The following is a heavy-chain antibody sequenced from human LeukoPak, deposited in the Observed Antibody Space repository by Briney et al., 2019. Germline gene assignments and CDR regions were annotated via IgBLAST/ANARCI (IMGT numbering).Heavy chain of an antibody. J-gene: IGHJ4*02. CDR1: GFTFSNAW. V-gene: IGHV3-15*01. CDR3: TTDEGLYYGSGSYYNGDY. CDR2: IKSKTDGGTT. Sequence: GGSLTLSCAASGFTFSNAWMSWVRQAPGKGLEWVGRIKSKTDGGTTDYAAPVKGRFTISRDDSKNTLYLQMNSLKTEDTAVYYCTTDEGLYYGSGSYYNGDYWGQGTLVTVSS. D-gene: IGHD3-10*01.